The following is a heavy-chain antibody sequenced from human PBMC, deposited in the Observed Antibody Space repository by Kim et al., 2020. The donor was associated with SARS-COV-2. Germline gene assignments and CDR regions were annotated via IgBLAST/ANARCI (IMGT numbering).Heavy chain of an antibody. CDR1: GHTFTGYY. CDR3: ARSTLSIAVAGTTDY. V-gene: IGHV1-2*06. J-gene: IGHJ4*02. CDR2: INPNSGCT. Sequence: ASVKVSCKASGHTFTGYYMHWVRQAPGQGLEWMGRINPNSGCTNYAQKFQGRVTMTRDTSISTAYMELSRLRSDDTAVYYCARSTLSIAVAGTTDYWGQGTLVTVSS. D-gene: IGHD6-19*01.